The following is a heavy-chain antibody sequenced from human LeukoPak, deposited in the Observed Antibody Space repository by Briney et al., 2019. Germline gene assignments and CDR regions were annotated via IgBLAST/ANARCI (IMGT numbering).Heavy chain of an antibody. CDR1: GFTVSSNY. J-gene: IGHJ5*02. CDR3: ARAQTTVAWFDP. Sequence: GGSLRLSCAASGFTVSSNYMSWVRQAPGKGLEWVSVIYSGGSTYYADSVKGRFTISRDNSKNTLYPQMNSLRAEDTAVYYCARAQTTVAWFDPWGQGTLVTVSS. V-gene: IGHV3-66*01. CDR2: IYSGGST. D-gene: IGHD4-23*01.